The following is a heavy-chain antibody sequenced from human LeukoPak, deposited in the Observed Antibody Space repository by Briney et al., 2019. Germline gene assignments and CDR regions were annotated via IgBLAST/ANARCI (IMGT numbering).Heavy chain of an antibody. J-gene: IGHJ4*02. CDR1: GFTVSSNY. CDR3: ARVRQRYYFDY. Sequence: GGSLRLSCAASGFTVSSNYMSWVRQAPGKGLEWVSVIYSGGSTYYADSVKGRFTISRDNSRNTLYLQMNSLRAEDTAVYYCARVRQRYYFDYWGQGTLVTVSS. V-gene: IGHV3-53*01. D-gene: IGHD6-25*01. CDR2: IYSGGST.